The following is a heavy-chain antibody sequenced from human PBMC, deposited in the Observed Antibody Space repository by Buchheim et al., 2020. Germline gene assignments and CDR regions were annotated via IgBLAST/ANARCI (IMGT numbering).Heavy chain of an antibody. CDR2: IKQDGSER. J-gene: IGHJ5*02. V-gene: IGHV3-7*01. CDR3: ARVPITMISINWFDP. CDR1: GFTFSNYW. Sequence: EVQLVESGGGLVQPGGSLRLSCAASGFTFSNYWMSWVRQAPGKGLEWVANIKQDGSERYYVDSVKGGFTISRDNTKNSLFLQMNSLRAEDTAVYYCARVPITMISINWFDPWGQGTL. D-gene: IGHD3-22*01.